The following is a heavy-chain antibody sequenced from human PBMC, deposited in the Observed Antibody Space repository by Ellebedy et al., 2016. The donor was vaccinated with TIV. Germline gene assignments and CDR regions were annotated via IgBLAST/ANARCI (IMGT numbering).Heavy chain of an antibody. CDR2: ISYDGSNK. D-gene: IGHD4-11*01. Sequence: GESLKISCAASGFTFSSYGMHWVRQAPGKGLEWVAVISYDGSNKYYADSVKGRFTISRDNSKNTLYLQMNSLRAEDTAVYYCARQGYSLRIDYWGQGTLVTVSS. J-gene: IGHJ4*02. CDR1: GFTFSSYG. CDR3: ARQGYSLRIDY. V-gene: IGHV3-30*03.